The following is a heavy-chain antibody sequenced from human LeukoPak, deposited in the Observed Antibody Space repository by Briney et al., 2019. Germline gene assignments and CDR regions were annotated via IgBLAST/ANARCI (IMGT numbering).Heavy chain of an antibody. CDR1: GFTFSDYY. Sequence: GGSLRLSCVASGFTFSDYYMSWIRQAPGKGLGGVSYISSSSDYTNYADSVRGRFTISRDNAKSSLYLQMNSLRAEDTAVYYCARPPYSSSWDPGWFDPWGQGTLITVSS. CDR2: ISSSSDYT. CDR3: ARPPYSSSWDPGWFDP. V-gene: IGHV3-11*06. D-gene: IGHD6-13*01. J-gene: IGHJ5*02.